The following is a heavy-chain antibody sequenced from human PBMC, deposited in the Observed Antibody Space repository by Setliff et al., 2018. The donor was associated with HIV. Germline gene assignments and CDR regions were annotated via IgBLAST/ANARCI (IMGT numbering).Heavy chain of an antibody. CDR1: SYSISSGYY. CDR2: INHSGST. J-gene: IGHJ4*02. V-gene: IGHV4-38-2*01. Sequence: SETLSLTCAVSSYSISSGYYWGWIRQPPGKGLEWIGEINHSGSTNYKPSLKSRVTISVGMSKNQVSLKVSSVTAADTAVYYCARGHGVYSGSYLAVYFDYWGQGTLVTVSS. CDR3: ARGHGVYSGSYLAVYFDY. D-gene: IGHD1-26*01.